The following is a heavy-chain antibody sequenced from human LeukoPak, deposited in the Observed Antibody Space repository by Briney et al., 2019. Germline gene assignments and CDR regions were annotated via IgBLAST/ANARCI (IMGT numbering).Heavy chain of an antibody. CDR3: ARGLYYDFWSGYYGTGGYYGMDV. Sequence: GGSLRLSCAASGFTFSSFSMPWVRQAPGKGLEWVAVISYDGSNKYYADSVKGRFTISRDNSKNTLYLQMNSLRAEDTSVYYCARGLYYDFWSGYYGTGGYYGMDVWGQGTTVTVSS. V-gene: IGHV3-30*03. D-gene: IGHD3-3*01. CDR1: GFTFSSFS. J-gene: IGHJ6*02. CDR2: ISYDGSNK.